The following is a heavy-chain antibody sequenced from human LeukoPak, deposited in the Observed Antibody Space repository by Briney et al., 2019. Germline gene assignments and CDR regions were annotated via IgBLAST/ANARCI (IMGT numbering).Heavy chain of an antibody. Sequence: PGGSLRLSCAASGFTFSSYAMHWVRQAPGKGLEWVAVISYDGSNKYYADSVKGRFTISRDNSKNTLYLQMNSLRAEDTAVYYCARGSIPQQGSWYRGDYFDYWGQGTLVTVSS. V-gene: IGHV3-30-3*01. D-gene: IGHD6-13*01. J-gene: IGHJ4*02. CDR1: GFTFSSYA. CDR2: ISYDGSNK. CDR3: ARGSIPQQGSWYRGDYFDY.